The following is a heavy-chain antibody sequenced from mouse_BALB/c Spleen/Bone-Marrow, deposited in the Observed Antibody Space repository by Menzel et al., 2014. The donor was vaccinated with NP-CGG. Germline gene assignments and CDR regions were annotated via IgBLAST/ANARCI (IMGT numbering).Heavy chain of an antibody. D-gene: IGHD2-1*01. CDR3: ARHLYGNYGAMDY. Sequence: EVNLVESGGGLVQPGGSLKLSCATSGFTFSDYYMYWVRQTPEKRLEWVAYISNGGGSTYYPDTVKGRFTISRDNAKNTLYLQTSRLKTEDTAMYYCARHLYGNYGAMDYWGQGTSVTVSS. CDR2: ISNGGGST. J-gene: IGHJ4*01. CDR1: GFTFSDYY. V-gene: IGHV5-12*02.